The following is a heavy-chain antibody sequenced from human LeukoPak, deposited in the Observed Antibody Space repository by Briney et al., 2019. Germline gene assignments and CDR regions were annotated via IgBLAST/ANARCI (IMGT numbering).Heavy chain of an antibody. CDR1: GFTFSSYS. CDR2: IKQDGSEK. D-gene: IGHD7-27*01. CDR3: ARGRTPNKLGKAMAFGCYFDY. Sequence: PGGSLRLSCAASGFTFSSYSMNWVRQAPGKGLEWVANIKQDGSEKYYVDSVKGRFTISRDNAKNSLYLQMNSLRAEDTAVYYCARGRTPNKLGKAMAFGCYFDYWGQGTLVTVSS. V-gene: IGHV3-7*01. J-gene: IGHJ4*02.